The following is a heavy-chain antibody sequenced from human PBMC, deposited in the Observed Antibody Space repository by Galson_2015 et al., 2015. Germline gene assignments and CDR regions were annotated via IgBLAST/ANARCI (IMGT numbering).Heavy chain of an antibody. CDR1: GYSFTSYW. V-gene: IGHV5-10-1*01. CDR3: ARLERGPRYSGYAVDP. CDR2: IDPSDSYT. D-gene: IGHD5-12*01. Sequence: QSGAEVKKPGESLRISCRGSGYSFTSYWISWVRQMPGKGLEWMWRIDPSDSYTNYSPSFQGHVTISADKSISTAYLQWSGLKASDTAMYYCARLERGPRYSGYAVDPWGQGTLVTVSS. J-gene: IGHJ5*02.